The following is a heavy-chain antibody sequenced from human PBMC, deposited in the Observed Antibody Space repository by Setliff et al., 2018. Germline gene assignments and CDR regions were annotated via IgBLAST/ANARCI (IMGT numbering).Heavy chain of an antibody. D-gene: IGHD3-9*01. CDR2: INPNSGGR. CDR3: AGPFDVGPYPRPIDGLDL. V-gene: IGHV1-2*02. CDR1: GYIFRDYY. J-gene: IGHJ3*01. Sequence: ASVKVSCKASGYIFRDYYIHWVRQAPGQGLEWMGWINPNSGGREYAEAFQGRVTMTGDTSIRTVFMELSGLTSDDTAVYYCAGPFDVGPYPRPIDGLDLWGQGTRVTVSS.